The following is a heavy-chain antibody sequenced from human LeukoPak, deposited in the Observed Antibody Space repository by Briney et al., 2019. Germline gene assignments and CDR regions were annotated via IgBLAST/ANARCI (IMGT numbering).Heavy chain of an antibody. CDR1: GGSFSGYY. CDR2: INHSGST. V-gene: IGHV4-34*01. CDR3: ARATAMVRGVIPLFDY. J-gene: IGHJ4*02. D-gene: IGHD3-10*01. Sequence: SETLSLTCAVYGGSFSGYYWSWIRQPPGKGLEWIGEINHSGSTNYNPSLKSRVTISVDRSKNQFSLKLSSVTAADTAVYYCARATAMVRGVIPLFDYWGQGTLVTVSS.